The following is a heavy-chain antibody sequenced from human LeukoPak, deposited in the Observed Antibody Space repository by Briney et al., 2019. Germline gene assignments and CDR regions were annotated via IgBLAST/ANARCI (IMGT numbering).Heavy chain of an antibody. CDR2: ITGSGGTT. D-gene: IGHD7-27*01. J-gene: IGHJ5*02. CDR1: GFRFTNYA. CDR3: TKGDNWGPENYFDA. Sequence: PGGSLRLSCAASGFRFTNYAMTWARQAPGEGLQWVSSITGSGGTTYYADSVKGRFTISRDNSKNTLFLQMNSLRAEDTAVYYCTKGDNWGPENYFDAWGQGTLVTVSS. V-gene: IGHV3-23*01.